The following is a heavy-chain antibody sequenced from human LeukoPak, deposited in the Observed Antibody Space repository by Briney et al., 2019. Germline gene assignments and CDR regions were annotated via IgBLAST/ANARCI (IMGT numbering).Heavy chain of an antibody. CDR1: GFTFSDYY. Sequence: PGGSLRLSCASGFTFSDYYMSWIRQAPGKGLEWVSHISSSGSTRYYADSVKGRFTISRDNAKNSLYLQMNSLRAEDTAVYYCARDHYYDILTSHYYYGMDVWGQGTTVTVSS. CDR2: ISSSGSTR. CDR3: ARDHYYDILTSHYYYGMDV. J-gene: IGHJ6*02. D-gene: IGHD3-9*01. V-gene: IGHV3-11*04.